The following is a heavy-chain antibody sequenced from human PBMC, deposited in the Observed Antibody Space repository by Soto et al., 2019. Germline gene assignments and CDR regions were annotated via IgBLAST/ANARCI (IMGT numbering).Heavy chain of an antibody. CDR2: INYSGST. Sequence: QVSLQESGPGLVKPSETLSLTCTVSGGSVSNYYWTWIRQPPGKGLEWISYINYSGSTDHSPSLKSRVTISLDTSKHQFSLRLISVTAADTAVYYCARLAPRYRIRDYNYYPLDFWGQGTTVIVSS. V-gene: IGHV4-59*02. D-gene: IGHD3-16*02. J-gene: IGHJ6*02. CDR1: GGSVSNYY. CDR3: ARLAPRYRIRDYNYYPLDF.